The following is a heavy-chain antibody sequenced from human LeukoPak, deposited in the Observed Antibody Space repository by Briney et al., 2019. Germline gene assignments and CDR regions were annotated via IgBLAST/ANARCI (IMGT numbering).Heavy chain of an antibody. Sequence: GGSLRLSCAASAFTISASGMSWVRQTPGKGLEWISYISSSGTIIYYADSVKGRFTISRDSAKNSLFLQMNSLRAEDTAVYYCARDSRSRCSSTACYGPYFDYWGQGTLVTVSS. CDR2: ISSSGTII. D-gene: IGHD2-2*01. V-gene: IGHV3-48*01. CDR1: AFTISASG. J-gene: IGHJ4*02. CDR3: ARDSRSRCSSTACYGPYFDY.